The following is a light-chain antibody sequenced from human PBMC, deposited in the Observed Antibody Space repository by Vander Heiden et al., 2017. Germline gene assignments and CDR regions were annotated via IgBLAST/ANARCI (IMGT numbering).Light chain of an antibody. J-gene: IGKJ4*01. CDR2: GAS. Sequence: DIQMTQSPSSLSASVGDRVTITCQASQDIGKSLNWYQQKPGTAPKLLIYGASKWETGVPSRFSASGSGTEFTLTVSSLQPEDMATYYCQQYENLLSFGGGTKVEIK. V-gene: IGKV1-33*01. CDR1: QDIGKS. CDR3: QQYENLLS.